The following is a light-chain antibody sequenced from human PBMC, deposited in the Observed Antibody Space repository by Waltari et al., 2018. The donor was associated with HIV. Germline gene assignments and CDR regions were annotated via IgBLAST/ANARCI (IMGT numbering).Light chain of an antibody. J-gene: IGKJ4*01. V-gene: IGKV3D-20*01. CDR2: DIS. Sequence: EVVLTQSQATLPLSPGDTATLPCGASHSFTNKYSAWFQQKPGLAPRLLIYDISSRATDIPDRFSGSGSGTDFTLTISRLEPEDFAVYYCHQYGSSPPFTFGGGTKVESK. CDR3: HQYGSSPPFT. CDR1: HSFTNKY.